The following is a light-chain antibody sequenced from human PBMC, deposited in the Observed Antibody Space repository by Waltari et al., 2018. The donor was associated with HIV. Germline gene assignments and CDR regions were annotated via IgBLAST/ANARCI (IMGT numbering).Light chain of an antibody. CDR3: LQTYNTPLT. CDR1: HNI. J-gene: IGKJ3*01. CDR2: AAS. V-gene: IGKV1-39*01. Sequence: DIQMTQSPSSLSASVGDRVTITCRASHNILSWFQQKPGKAPQLLIFAASSLQGGVPSRFSGSGSGTDFTLTINSLQPEDFATYYCLQTYNTPLTFGPGTKVNVK.